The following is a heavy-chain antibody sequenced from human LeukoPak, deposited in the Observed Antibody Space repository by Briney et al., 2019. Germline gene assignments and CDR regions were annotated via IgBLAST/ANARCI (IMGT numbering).Heavy chain of an antibody. J-gene: IGHJ1*01. Sequence: ASVKVSCKASGYTFTSYDINWVRQATGQGLEWMGWMNPNSGNTGYAQKFQGRVTMTRNTSISTAYMELSSLRSEDTAVYYCARQGSSWYLWRYPAEYFQHWGQGTLVTVSS. V-gene: IGHV1-8*01. CDR1: GYTFTSYD. CDR3: ARQGSSWYLWRYPAEYFQH. CDR2: MNPNSGNT. D-gene: IGHD6-13*01.